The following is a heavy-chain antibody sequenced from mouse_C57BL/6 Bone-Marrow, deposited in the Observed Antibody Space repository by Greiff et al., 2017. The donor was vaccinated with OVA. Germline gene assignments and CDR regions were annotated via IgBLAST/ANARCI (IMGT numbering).Heavy chain of an antibody. CDR1: GFTLTSYG. V-gene: IGHV2-5*01. D-gene: IGHD2-14*01. J-gene: IGHJ3*01. CDR3: AKNKGNREFRGFAY. Sequence: VQLQQSGPGLVKPSQCLSITCTVSGFTLTSYGVHWVRQSPGKGLEWLGRIWRGGSTDYNAAFLSRLSITKDNSKSQVFFKMNRRQADDTAIYYCAKNKGNREFRGFAYWYRGTRVTVSA. CDR2: IWRGGST.